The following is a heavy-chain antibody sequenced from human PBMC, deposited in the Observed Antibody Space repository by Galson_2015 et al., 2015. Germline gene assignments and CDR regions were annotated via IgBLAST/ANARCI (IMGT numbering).Heavy chain of an antibody. D-gene: IGHD5-24*01. Sequence: SLRLSCAASGFIFSSHTMSWVRQAPGKGLEWVSSINGSGGNTYYADSVKGRFTISRDNSKNTLLLPMNSLRAEDAAEYYCAQARISTNGLFDSWGQGTPVTVSS. CDR2: INGSGGNT. CDR3: AQARISTNGLFDS. J-gene: IGHJ5*01. CDR1: GFIFSSHT. V-gene: IGHV3-23*01.